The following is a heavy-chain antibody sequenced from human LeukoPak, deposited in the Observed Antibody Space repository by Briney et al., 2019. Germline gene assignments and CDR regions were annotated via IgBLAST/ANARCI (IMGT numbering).Heavy chain of an antibody. Sequence: PGGSLRLSCAASGFTFSGSAMHWVRQASGKGLEWVGRIRSKANSYATAYAASVKGRFTISRDSSKNTLYLQMNSLRVEDTAVYYCARVDYSNWFDPWGQGTLVTVSS. CDR2: IRSKANSYAT. CDR3: ARVDYSNWFDP. J-gene: IGHJ5*02. CDR1: GFTFSGSA. V-gene: IGHV3-73*01. D-gene: IGHD5-12*01.